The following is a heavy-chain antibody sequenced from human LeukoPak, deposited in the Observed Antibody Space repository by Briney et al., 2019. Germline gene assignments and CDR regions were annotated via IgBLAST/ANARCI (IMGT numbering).Heavy chain of an antibody. D-gene: IGHD2-2*01. CDR2: ISAYNGNT. CDR1: GYTFTSYG. CDR3: ARGRLGSTNWFDP. J-gene: IGHJ5*02. Sequence: ASVKVSCKASGYTFTSYGISWVRQAPGQGIEWMGWISAYNGNTNYAQKLQGRVTMTTDTSTSTAYLALRSLSSDATAVHYFARGRLGSTNWFDPWGQGTLVTVSS. V-gene: IGHV1-18*01.